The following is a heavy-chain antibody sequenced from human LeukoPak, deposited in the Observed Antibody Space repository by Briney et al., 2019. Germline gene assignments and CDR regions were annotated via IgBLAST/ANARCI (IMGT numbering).Heavy chain of an antibody. CDR1: GGSFSGYY. D-gene: IGHD3-22*01. V-gene: IGHV4-34*01. Sequence: PSETLSLTCAVYGGSFSGYYWSWIRQPPGKGLEWIGEINHSGSTNYNPSLKSRVTISVDTSKNQFSLKLSSVTAADTAVYYCARLPNYYDSSGYYLCYFDYWGQGTLVTVSS. CDR2: INHSGST. J-gene: IGHJ4*02. CDR3: ARLPNYYDSSGYYLCYFDY.